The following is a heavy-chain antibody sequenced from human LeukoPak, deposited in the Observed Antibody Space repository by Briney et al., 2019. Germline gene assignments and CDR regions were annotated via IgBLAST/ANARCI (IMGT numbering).Heavy chain of an antibody. V-gene: IGHV1-69*13. Sequence: ASVKVSCKASGGTFSSYAISWVRQAPGQGLEWMGGIIPIFGTANCAQKFQGRVTITADESTSTAYMELSSLRSEDTAVYYCARDNSIGDGFDYWGQGTLVTVSS. CDR3: ARDNSIGDGFDY. J-gene: IGHJ4*02. CDR1: GGTFSSYA. D-gene: IGHD3-10*01. CDR2: IIPIFGTA.